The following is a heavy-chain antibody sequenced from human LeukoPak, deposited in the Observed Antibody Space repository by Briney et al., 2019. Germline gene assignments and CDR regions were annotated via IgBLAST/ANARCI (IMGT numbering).Heavy chain of an antibody. CDR3: ARDQGYCSSTSCYRWFDP. CDR1: GFAFSDDY. Sequence: GGSLRLSCAASGFAFSDDYMSWIRQAPGKGLEWVSYISSSGSTIYYADSVKGRFTISRDNAKNSLYLQMNSLRAEDTAVYYCARDQGYCSSTSCYRWFDPWGQGTLVTVSS. CDR2: ISSSGSTI. J-gene: IGHJ5*02. D-gene: IGHD2-2*02. V-gene: IGHV3-11*01.